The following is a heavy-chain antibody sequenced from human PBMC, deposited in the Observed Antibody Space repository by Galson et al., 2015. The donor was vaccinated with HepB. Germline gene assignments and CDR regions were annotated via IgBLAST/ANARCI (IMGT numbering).Heavy chain of an antibody. CDR2: ISGSGGGT. D-gene: IGHD3-16*01. Sequence: SLRLSCAASGFSFNSYAMTWVRQAPGKGLEWVSRISGSGGGTYYADSVKGRFTISRDNSKNTLYLQMNSLRAEDTAVYYCATNLGTLVYWGQGTLVAVSS. CDR3: ATNLGTLVY. CDR1: GFSFNSYA. V-gene: IGHV3-23*01. J-gene: IGHJ4*02.